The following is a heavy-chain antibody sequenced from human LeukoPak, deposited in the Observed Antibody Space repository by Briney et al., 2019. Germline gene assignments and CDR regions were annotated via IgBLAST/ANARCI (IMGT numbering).Heavy chain of an antibody. J-gene: IGHJ6*03. V-gene: IGHV4-34*01. CDR2: INHSGST. CDR3: ARESLRQQWLVRREEYYYMDV. Sequence: SETLSLTCAVYGGSFSGYYWSWIRQPPGKGLEWSGEINHSGSTNYNPSLKSRVTISVDTSKNQFSLKLRSVTAADTSVYYCARESLRQQWLVRREEYYYMDVWGKGTTVAISS. CDR1: GGSFSGYY. D-gene: IGHD6-19*01.